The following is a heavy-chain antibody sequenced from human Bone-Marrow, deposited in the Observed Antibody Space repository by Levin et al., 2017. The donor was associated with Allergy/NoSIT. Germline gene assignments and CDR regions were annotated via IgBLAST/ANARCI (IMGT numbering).Heavy chain of an antibody. CDR2: IYHTGNT. J-gene: IGHJ4*02. V-gene: IGHV4-39*01. CDR3: ARLGSYYFTVEY. D-gene: IGHD3-10*01. CDR1: GDSISSTSYH. Sequence: GSLRLSCTVSGDSISSTSYHWGWIRQPPGKGLEWVGSIYHTGNTFYNPSLNSRVTISADTSKSQVALELSSVTVADTAVYFCARLGSYYFTVEYWGQGTLVAVSS.